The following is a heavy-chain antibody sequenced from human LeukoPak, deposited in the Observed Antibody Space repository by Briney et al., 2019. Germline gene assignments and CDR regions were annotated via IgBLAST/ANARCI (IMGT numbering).Heavy chain of an antibody. V-gene: IGHV3-23*01. Sequence: GSLRLSCTASGFTFSNYWMGWVRQAPGKGLEWVSTISGSGGSTYYADSVKGRFTISRDNSKNTLYLQMNSLRAEDTAVYYCAKESTSGWYSYFDYWGQGTLVTVSS. J-gene: IGHJ4*02. CDR3: AKESTSGWYSYFDY. CDR1: GFTFSNYW. D-gene: IGHD6-19*01. CDR2: ISGSGGST.